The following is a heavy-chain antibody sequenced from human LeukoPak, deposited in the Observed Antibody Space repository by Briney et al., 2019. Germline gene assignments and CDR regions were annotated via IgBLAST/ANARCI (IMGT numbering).Heavy chain of an antibody. D-gene: IGHD3-22*01. Sequence: PGGSLRLSCAASAFTLSSYDMHWVRQAPGKGLEGVAFLRYDGSNKYYADSVKGRFTISRDNSKNTLYLQMNSLRPEYTAMSYCAKDPYNYDSSGYSPYYFDYGGQGTLVTVTS. J-gene: IGHJ4*02. CDR2: LRYDGSNK. CDR3: AKDPYNYDSSGYSPYYFDY. CDR1: AFTLSSYD. V-gene: IGHV3-30*02.